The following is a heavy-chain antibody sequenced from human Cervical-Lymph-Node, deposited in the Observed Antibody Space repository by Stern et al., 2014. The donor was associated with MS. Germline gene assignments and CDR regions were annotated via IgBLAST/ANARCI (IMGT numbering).Heavy chain of an antibody. D-gene: IGHD4-17*01. J-gene: IGHJ4*02. V-gene: IGHV5-51*01. CDR3: ARTTSFYYGYVDY. Sequence: EVQLVESGTEVKKPGESLKISCKGSADSFSNYWIGWLRQMPGNGLEWVGIIYPDDSDTKYSPSFQGQVTISADRSISTAYLQWNTLKASDTAVYYCARTTSFYYGYVDYWGQGTLVTVSS. CDR1: ADSFSNYW. CDR2: IYPDDSDT.